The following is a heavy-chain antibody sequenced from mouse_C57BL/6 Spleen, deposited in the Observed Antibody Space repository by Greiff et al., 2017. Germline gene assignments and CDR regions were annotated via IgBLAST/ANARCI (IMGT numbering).Heavy chain of an antibody. J-gene: IGHJ1*03. D-gene: IGHD1-1*01. Sequence: VQLQQSGPGLVQPSQSLSITCTVSGFSLTSYGVHWVRQSPGKGLEWLGVIWRGGSTDYNAAFMSRLSINKDNSKGQVFFKMISQQADDTAIYYCAKMGATVVARDFDVWGTGTTVTVSS. CDR1: GFSLTSYG. CDR2: IWRGGST. CDR3: AKMGATVVARDFDV. V-gene: IGHV2-5*01.